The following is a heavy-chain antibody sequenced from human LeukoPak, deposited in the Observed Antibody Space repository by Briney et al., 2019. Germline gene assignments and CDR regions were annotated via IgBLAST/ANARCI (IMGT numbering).Heavy chain of an antibody. Sequence: PSQTLSLTCTVSGGSISSGGYYWSWIRQHPGKGLEWIGYIYYSGSTYYNPSLKSRVTISVDTSKNQFSLKLSSVTAADTAVYYCARHGPDTAMVDEYYFDYWGQGTLVTVSS. CDR3: ARHGPDTAMVDEYYFDY. D-gene: IGHD5-18*01. J-gene: IGHJ4*02. CDR2: IYYSGST. CDR1: GGSISSGGYY. V-gene: IGHV4-31*03.